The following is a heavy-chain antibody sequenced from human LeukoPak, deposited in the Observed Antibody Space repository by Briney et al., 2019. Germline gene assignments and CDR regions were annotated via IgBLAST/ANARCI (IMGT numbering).Heavy chain of an antibody. CDR3: TRGPGYDYVWGGYRADY. CDR1: GFIFYSYA. D-gene: IGHD3-16*02. Sequence: GGSLRLSCAASGFIFYSYAMHWVRQAPGRGLEYVSAITSSGGSTFYADSVKGRFTISRDNSKNTLYLQMGSLRADDMAVYYCTRGPGYDYVWGGYRADYWGQGTLVTVSS. CDR2: ITSSGGST. V-gene: IGHV3-64*02. J-gene: IGHJ4*02.